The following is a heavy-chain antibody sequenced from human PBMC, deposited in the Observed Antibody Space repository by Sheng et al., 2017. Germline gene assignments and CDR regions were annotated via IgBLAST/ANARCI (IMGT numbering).Heavy chain of an antibody. D-gene: IGHD6-19*01. CDR1: GYSISSGYY. V-gene: IGHV4-38-2*01. CDR3: ARAQSTNRGYSSGWYPHWFDP. Sequence: QVQLQESGPGLVKPSETLSLTCAVSGYSISSGYYWGWIRQPPGKGLEWIGSIYHSGSTYYNPSLKSRVTISVDTSKNQFSLKLSSVTAADTAVYYCARAQSTNRGYSSGWYPHWFDPWGQGTLVTRLL. CDR2: IYHSGST. J-gene: IGHJ5*02.